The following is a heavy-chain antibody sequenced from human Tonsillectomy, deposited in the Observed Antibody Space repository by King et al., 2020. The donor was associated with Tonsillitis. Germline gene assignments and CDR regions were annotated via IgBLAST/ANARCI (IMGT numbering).Heavy chain of an antibody. J-gene: IGHJ4*02. CDR3: ARADEDYDILTGYYRVPGIDY. D-gene: IGHD3-9*01. CDR1: GYTFSSYS. Sequence: VQLVESGGGLVQPGGSLRLSCAASGYTFSSYSMNWVRQAPGKGLEWVSYISSSSSTIYYADSVKGRFTISRDNAKNSLYLQMNSLRDEDTAWYYCARADEDYDILTGYYRVPGIDYWGQGTLVTVSS. CDR2: ISSSSSTI. V-gene: IGHV3-48*02.